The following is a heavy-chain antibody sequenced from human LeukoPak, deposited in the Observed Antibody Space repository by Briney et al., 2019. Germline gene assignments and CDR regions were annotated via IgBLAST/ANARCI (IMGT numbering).Heavy chain of an antibody. Sequence: PGGSLRLFCEGSGFTFSDYWMHWVRQAPGKGLVWVSRINTDGSSSTYADSVKGRFTVSRDNPGNTLYLQMDSLRAEDTAVYYCARGPFSSSVGTGAYWGQGTLVTVSS. CDR1: GFTFSDYW. CDR3: ARGPFSSSVGTGAY. CDR2: INTDGSSS. J-gene: IGHJ4*02. V-gene: IGHV3-74*01. D-gene: IGHD2-2*01.